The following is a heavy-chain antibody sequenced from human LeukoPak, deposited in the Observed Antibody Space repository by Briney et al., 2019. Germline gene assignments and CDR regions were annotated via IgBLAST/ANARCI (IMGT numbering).Heavy chain of an antibody. Sequence: GGSLRLSCAASGFTFSDYYMSWVRQAPGKGLEWVANIKQDGSEKYYVDSVKGRFTISRDNAKNSLYLQMNSLRAEDTAVYYCARVVQLWAAIDPWGQGTLVTVSS. CDR1: GFTFSDYY. CDR3: ARVVQLWAAIDP. J-gene: IGHJ5*02. V-gene: IGHV3-7*01. D-gene: IGHD5-18*01. CDR2: IKQDGSEK.